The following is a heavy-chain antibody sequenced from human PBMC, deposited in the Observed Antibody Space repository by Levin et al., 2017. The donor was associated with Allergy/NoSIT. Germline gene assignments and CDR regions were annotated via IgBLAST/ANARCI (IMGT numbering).Heavy chain of an antibody. D-gene: IGHD6-13*01. Sequence: SGPTLVKPTQTLTLTCTFSGFLLSTSGVGVGWIRQPPGKALEWLALIYWDDDKRYSPSLKSRLTITKDTSKNQVVLTMTNMDPVDTATYDCARQQQLVLTGDFFDYWGQGTLVTVSS. J-gene: IGHJ4*02. V-gene: IGHV2-5*02. CDR3: ARQQQLVLTGDFFDY. CDR1: GFLLSTSGVG. CDR2: IYWDDDK.